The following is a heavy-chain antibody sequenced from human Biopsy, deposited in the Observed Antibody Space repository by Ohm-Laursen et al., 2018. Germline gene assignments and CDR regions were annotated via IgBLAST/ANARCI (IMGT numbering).Heavy chain of an antibody. CDR2: LFTSGTT. Sequence: GTLSLTCTASGGSINSYYWSWMRQPAGKGLEWIGRLFTSGTTNYSPSLNNRVTMSVDTSKNQFSLRLTSVTAADTAVYYCARLGSGDYFPTFFDFWGQGALVTVSS. CDR1: GGSINSYY. D-gene: IGHD5-12*01. CDR3: ARLGSGDYFPTFFDF. V-gene: IGHV4-4*07. J-gene: IGHJ4*02.